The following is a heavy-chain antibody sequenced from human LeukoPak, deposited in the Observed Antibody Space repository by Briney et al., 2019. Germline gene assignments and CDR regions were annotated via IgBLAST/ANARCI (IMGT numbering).Heavy chain of an antibody. J-gene: IGHJ5*02. V-gene: IGHV3-30-3*01. CDR2: ISYDGSNK. D-gene: IGHD6-6*01. CDR3: ARARSSSAFDP. CDR1: GFTFSSYA. Sequence: GRSLRLSCAASGFTFSSYAMHWVRQAPGKGLEWVAVISYDGSNKYYADPVKGRFTISRDNSKNTLYLQMNSLRAEDTAVYYCARARSSSAFDPWGQGTLVTVSS.